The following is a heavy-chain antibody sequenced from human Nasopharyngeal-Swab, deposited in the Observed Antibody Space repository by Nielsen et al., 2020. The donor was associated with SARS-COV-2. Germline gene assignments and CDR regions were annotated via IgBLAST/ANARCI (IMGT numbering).Heavy chain of an antibody. D-gene: IGHD6-19*01. Sequence: GESLKISCAASGFTFSSYAMSWVRQAPGKGLEWVSAISGSGGSTYYADSVKGRFTISRDNSKNTLYLQMNSLRAEDTAVYYCASEWLPALTLDYWGQGTLVTVSS. CDR2: ISGSGGST. V-gene: IGHV3-23*01. CDR3: ASEWLPALTLDY. CDR1: GFTFSSYA. J-gene: IGHJ4*02.